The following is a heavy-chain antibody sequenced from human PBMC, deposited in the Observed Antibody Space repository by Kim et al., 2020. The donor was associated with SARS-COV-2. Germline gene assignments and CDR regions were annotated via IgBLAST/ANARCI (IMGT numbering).Heavy chain of an antibody. V-gene: IGHV3-7*01. J-gene: IGHJ4*02. CDR3: ARDRDGYNYGHFDY. Sequence: GDSVKDRFTSTRDNAKNSLYLKVNSLRAEDTAVYYCARDRDGYNYGHFDYWGQGTRVTVSS. D-gene: IGHD5-12*01.